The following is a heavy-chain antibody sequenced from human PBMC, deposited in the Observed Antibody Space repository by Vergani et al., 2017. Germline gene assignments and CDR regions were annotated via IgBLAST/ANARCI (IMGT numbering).Heavy chain of an antibody. Sequence: QVQLVQSGAEVKKPGASVRVSCKASGFTFTSYHIHWVRQAHGQALDWLGRIDPNSVDTRYSQRCQYRVTITRDTSINTAYMARTRLRPDDTAIYYCARVIVGCSRINCFADHWGQGTLVTVSS. CDR2: IDPNSVDT. CDR3: ARVIVGCSRINCFADH. D-gene: IGHD2-2*01. V-gene: IGHV1-2*06. CDR1: GFTFTSYH. J-gene: IGHJ4*02.